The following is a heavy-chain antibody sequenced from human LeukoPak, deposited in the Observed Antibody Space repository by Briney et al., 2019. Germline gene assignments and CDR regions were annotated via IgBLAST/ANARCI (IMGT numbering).Heavy chain of an antibody. V-gene: IGHV3-66*01. CDR1: GFTVSSNH. Sequence: QPGGSLRLSCAASGFTVSSNHMNWVRQAPGKGLEWVSIIYYGGNTFYADSVKGRFAISRDNSKNTLYLQINSLRAEDTAVYYCAALSGVGVKIGFDHWGQGALVVVPS. D-gene: IGHD1-26*01. J-gene: IGHJ4*02. CDR3: AALSGVGVKIGFDH. CDR2: IYYGGNT.